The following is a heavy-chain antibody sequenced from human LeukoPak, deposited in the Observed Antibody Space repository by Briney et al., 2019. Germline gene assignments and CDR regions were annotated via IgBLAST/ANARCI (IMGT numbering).Heavy chain of an antibody. V-gene: IGHV3-23*01. CDR3: AKGGWLDD. CDR1: GFNFNKYD. J-gene: IGHJ4*02. D-gene: IGHD6-19*01. Sequence: PGGSLRLSCAASGFNFNKYDMTWARQAPGKGLEWVSTITGRSDKTDYTDSVKGRFVTSRDNSKDTLYLQMNSLRAEDTALYYCAKGGWLDDLGQGALVTVSS. CDR2: ITGRSDKT.